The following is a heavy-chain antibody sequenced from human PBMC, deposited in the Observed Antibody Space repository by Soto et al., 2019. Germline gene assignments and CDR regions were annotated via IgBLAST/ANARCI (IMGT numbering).Heavy chain of an antibody. CDR3: ERGPYYGVYYFDS. CDR1: GFTIGSYG. D-gene: IGHD3-10*01. V-gene: IGHV3-33*01. Sequence: QVLLVESGGGVVQPGTSLRLSCAASGFTIGSYGMHWVRQAPGKGLEWVAGLWYDGDDKYYGDSVKGRLTISRDNSRNTLYLQMNSLRAEGTAVYYCERGPYYGVYYFDSWGQGTLVTVSS. CDR2: LWYDGDDK. J-gene: IGHJ4*02.